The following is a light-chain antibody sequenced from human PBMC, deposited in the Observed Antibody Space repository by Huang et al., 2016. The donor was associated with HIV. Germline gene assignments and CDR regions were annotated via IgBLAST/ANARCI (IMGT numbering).Light chain of an antibody. Sequence: IVLTQSPATLSWYLGERVALSCRASQNVGNHLAWYQQRPGQAPRLLMYDVSNRVPGVPARFSGSGSGTDFTLTISTLEPEDFALYYCQQHDNWLTFGGGTKVEIK. CDR2: DVS. CDR1: QNVGNH. J-gene: IGKJ4*01. CDR3: QQHDNWLT. V-gene: IGKV3-11*01.